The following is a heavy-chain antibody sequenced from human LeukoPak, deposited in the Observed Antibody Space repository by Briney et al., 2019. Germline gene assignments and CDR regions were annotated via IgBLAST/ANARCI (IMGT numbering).Heavy chain of an antibody. CDR3: TTDEDWNYARKDV. CDR1: GFTFNYAW. D-gene: IGHD1-7*01. V-gene: IGHV3-15*04. J-gene: IGHJ6*02. Sequence: GGSIRLSCAASGFTFNYAWMSWVRQVPGKGLEWVGQTVSEIDGGTTDYAAPVKGRFTISRDDSKSTLYLQMNSLKIEDTAVYYCTTDEDWNYARKDVWGQGATVIVSS. CDR2: TVSEIDGGTT.